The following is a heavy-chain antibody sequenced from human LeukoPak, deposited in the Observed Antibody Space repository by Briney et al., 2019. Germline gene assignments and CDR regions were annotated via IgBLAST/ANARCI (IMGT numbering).Heavy chain of an antibody. J-gene: IGHJ4*02. Sequence: KPSETLSLTCAVYGGSFSGYYWSWIRQPPGKGLEWIGEINHSGSTNYNPSLKSRVTISVDTSKNQFSLKLSSVTAADTAVYYCARGVGTSPFPRVLSPSSDYWGQGTLVTVSS. V-gene: IGHV4-34*01. CDR2: INHSGST. CDR1: GGSFSGYY. CDR3: ARGVGTSPFPRVLSPSSDY. D-gene: IGHD4/OR15-4a*01.